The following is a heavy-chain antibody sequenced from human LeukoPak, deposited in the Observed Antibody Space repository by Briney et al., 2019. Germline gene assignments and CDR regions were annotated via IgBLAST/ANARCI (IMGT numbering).Heavy chain of an antibody. Sequence: GVSLRLSCAASGFTFSSYRMNWVRQAPGEGLEWVSSISSSSSYIYYADSVTGRFTISRDNAKNSLYLQMNSLRAEDTAVYYCASSRNPGSGSYPFDYWGQGTLVTVSS. J-gene: IGHJ4*02. CDR2: ISSSSSYI. D-gene: IGHD3-10*01. V-gene: IGHV3-21*01. CDR1: GFTFSSYR. CDR3: ASSRNPGSGSYPFDY.